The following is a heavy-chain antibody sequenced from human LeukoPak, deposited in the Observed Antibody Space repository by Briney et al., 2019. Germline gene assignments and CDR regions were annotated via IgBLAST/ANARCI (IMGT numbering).Heavy chain of an antibody. V-gene: IGHV3-21*01. CDR2: ISSSSSYI. CDR3: ARDLLLITMEDAFDI. D-gene: IGHD3-10*01. Sequence: PSETLSLTCTVSGGSTSSYYWNWVRQAPGKGLEWVSSISSSSSYIYYADSVKGRFTISRDNAKNSLYLQMNSLRAEDTAVYYCARDLLLITMEDAFDIWGQGTMVTVSS. J-gene: IGHJ3*02. CDR1: GGSTSSYY.